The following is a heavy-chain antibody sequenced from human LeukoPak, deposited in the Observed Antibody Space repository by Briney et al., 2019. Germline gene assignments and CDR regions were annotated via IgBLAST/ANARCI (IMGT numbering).Heavy chain of an antibody. Sequence: PGRSLRLSCAASGFTFSSYGMHWVRQAPGKGLEWVAVIWYDGSNKYYADSVKGRFTISRDNSKNTLYLQMNSLRAEDTAVYYCANIVGYCSSTSCYQQLGAAFDIWGQGTMVTVSS. V-gene: IGHV3-33*06. CDR2: IWYDGSNK. CDR1: GFTFSSYG. D-gene: IGHD2-2*01. J-gene: IGHJ3*02. CDR3: ANIVGYCSSTSCYQQLGAAFDI.